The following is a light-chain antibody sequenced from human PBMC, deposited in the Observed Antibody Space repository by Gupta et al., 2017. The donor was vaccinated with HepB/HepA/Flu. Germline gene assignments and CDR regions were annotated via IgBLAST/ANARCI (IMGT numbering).Light chain of an antibody. CDR2: EDN. V-gene: IGLV3-1*01. J-gene: IGLJ3*02. CDR1: KLGNNY. CDR3: QAWDSTTVM. Sequence: SYDLTQPPSVSVSPGQTASIPCSGSKLGNNYVCWYQQKPGQSPVLVIFEDNKRPSGIPERFSGSNSRNTATLTISGTQTIDEADYYCQAWDSTTVMFGGGTRLSVL.